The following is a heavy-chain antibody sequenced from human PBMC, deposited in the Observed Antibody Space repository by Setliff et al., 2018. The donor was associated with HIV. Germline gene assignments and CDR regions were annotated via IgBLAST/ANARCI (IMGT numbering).Heavy chain of an antibody. Sequence: ASVKVSCKASGYTFSSYDINWVRQATGQGLEWMGWMNPNSGNTGYAQKFQGRVTMTRDTSISTAYMELNNLKFEDTAVYYCARARKDSYDRGRRNHYYIDVWGKGTTVTVSS. CDR1: GYTFSSYD. CDR3: ARARKDSYDRGRRNHYYIDV. V-gene: IGHV1-8*02. CDR2: MNPNSGNT. J-gene: IGHJ6*03. D-gene: IGHD3-22*01.